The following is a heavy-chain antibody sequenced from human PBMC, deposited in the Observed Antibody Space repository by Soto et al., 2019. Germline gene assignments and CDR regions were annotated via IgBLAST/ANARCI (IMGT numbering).Heavy chain of an antibody. J-gene: IGHJ3*02. V-gene: IGHV3-33*01. CDR1: GFTFSSYG. D-gene: IGHD3-3*01. CDR3: ARRYYDFWSGQERGAFDI. Sequence: PGGSLRLSYAASGFTFSSYGMHWFRQAPCRGLEWVAFIWYDGSNKYYADSVKGRFTISRDNSKNTLYLQMNSLRAEDTAVYYCARRYYDFWSGQERGAFDIWGQGTMVTVSS. CDR2: IWYDGSNK.